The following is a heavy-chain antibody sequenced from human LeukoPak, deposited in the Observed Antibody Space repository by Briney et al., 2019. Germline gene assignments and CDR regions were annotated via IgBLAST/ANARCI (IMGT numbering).Heavy chain of an antibody. Sequence: GGSLRLSCAASGFPVSSNYMSWVRQAPGKGLEWVSVIYSGGSTYYADSVKGRFTISRDKSKNTVYLQMNSLRAEDTAVYYCARDFEPYDSPRMAGYWGQGTLVTVSS. D-gene: IGHD3-22*01. J-gene: IGHJ4*02. V-gene: IGHV3-53*01. CDR1: GFPVSSNY. CDR2: IYSGGST. CDR3: ARDFEPYDSPRMAGY.